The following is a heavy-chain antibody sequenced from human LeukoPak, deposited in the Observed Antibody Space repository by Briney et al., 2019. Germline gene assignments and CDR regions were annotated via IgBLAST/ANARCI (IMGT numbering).Heavy chain of an antibody. J-gene: IGHJ3*02. CDR1: GDSISSRSYY. V-gene: IGHV4-39*07. CDR3: ARDRLDYDYVWGSYRYGHDAFDI. Sequence: PSETLSLTCTVSGDSISSRSYYWGWIRQPPGKGLEWIGSIYYSGSTYYNPSLKSRVTISVDTSKNQFSLKLSSVTAADTAVYYCARDRLDYDYVWGSYRYGHDAFDIWGQGTMVTVSS. CDR2: IYYSGST. D-gene: IGHD3-16*02.